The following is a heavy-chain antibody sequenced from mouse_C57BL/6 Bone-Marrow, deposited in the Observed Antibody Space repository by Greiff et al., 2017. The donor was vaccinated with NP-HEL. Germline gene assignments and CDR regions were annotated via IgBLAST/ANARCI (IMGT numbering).Heavy chain of an antibody. D-gene: IGHD2-1*01. CDR1: GFTFSDYG. J-gene: IGHJ2*01. V-gene: IGHV5-17*01. Sequence: EVQVVESGGGLVKPGGSLKLSCAASGFTFSDYGMHWVRQAPEKGLEWVAYISSGSSTIYYADTVKGRFTISRDNAKNTLFLQMTSLRSEDTAMYYCARPYVNHGDYFDYWGQGTTLTVSS. CDR2: ISSGSSTI. CDR3: ARPYVNHGDYFDY.